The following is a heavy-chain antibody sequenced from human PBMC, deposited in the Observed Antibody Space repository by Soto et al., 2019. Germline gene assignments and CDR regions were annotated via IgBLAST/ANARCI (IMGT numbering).Heavy chain of an antibody. Sequence: EVQLLESGGGLVQPGGSLRLSCAASGFTFGSYAMSWVRQAPGKGRGWVSLISVTGDSSEYANSVKGRFTISRDYAKATVFLQMNSLRAEDTAVYFCAKDNGNYGSGSFSHWGQGTLVTVSS. V-gene: IGHV3-23*01. CDR3: AKDNGNYGSGSFSH. D-gene: IGHD3-10*01. CDR1: GFTFGSYA. CDR2: ISVTGDSS. J-gene: IGHJ4*02.